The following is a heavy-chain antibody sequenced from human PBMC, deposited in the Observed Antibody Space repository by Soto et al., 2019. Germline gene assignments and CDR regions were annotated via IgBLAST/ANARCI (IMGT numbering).Heavy chain of an antibody. Sequence: PSGTLSLTCAVYGGSFRGYYWSWIRQPPGKGLEWIGEINHSGSTNYNPSLKSRVTISVDTSKNQFSLKLSSVTAADTAVYYCARFKRTYYYGSGSYYHAFDIWRQGTMVTVSS. CDR1: GGSFRGYY. J-gene: IGHJ3*02. CDR2: INHSGST. CDR3: ARFKRTYYYGSGSYYHAFDI. V-gene: IGHV4-34*01. D-gene: IGHD3-10*01.